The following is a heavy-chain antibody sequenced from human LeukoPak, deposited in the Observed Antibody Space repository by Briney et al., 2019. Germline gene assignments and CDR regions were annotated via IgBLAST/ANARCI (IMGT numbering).Heavy chain of an antibody. V-gene: IGHV3-21*06. Sequence: GGSLRLSCTASGLTFSTSGFNWVRQAPGKGLEWVGSIGPTGSDRYYADSIKGRFTISRDNANNFLYLQMNSLRAEDTAVYYCATETNGRHYDYWGQGTLLTVSS. D-gene: IGHD1-14*01. CDR3: ATETNGRHYDY. CDR1: GLTFSTSG. CDR2: IGPTGSDR. J-gene: IGHJ4*02.